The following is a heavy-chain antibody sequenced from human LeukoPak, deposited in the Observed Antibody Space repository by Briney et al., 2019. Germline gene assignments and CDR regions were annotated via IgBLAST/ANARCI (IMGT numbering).Heavy chain of an antibody. CDR2: IYPDDSDT. D-gene: IGHD2-2*01. Sequence: GESLKISCRVSGYAFASYWIGWVRQVPGKGLEWMGIIYPDDSDTKYSPSFQGQVTFSADKSINTAYLQWSSLKASDTAMYYCARFEVNHEDSSSFYYFDHWGQGTLATVSS. CDR1: GYAFASYW. J-gene: IGHJ4*02. V-gene: IGHV5-51*01. CDR3: ARFEVNHEDSSSFYYFDH.